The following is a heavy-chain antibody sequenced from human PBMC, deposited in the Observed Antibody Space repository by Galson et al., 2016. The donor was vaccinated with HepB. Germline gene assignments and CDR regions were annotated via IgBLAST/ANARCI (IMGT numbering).Heavy chain of an antibody. CDR1: GFIFRTYG. Sequence: SLRLSCAASGFIFRTYGMHWVRQAPGKGLEWVALIWKDGSNKYYADSVKGRFTISRDNDRTSLYLQMSSLRDEDTAVYYCARGYYDNSFDYLGQGALVTVSS. CDR2: IWKDGSNK. V-gene: IGHV3-33*01. J-gene: IGHJ4*02. CDR3: ARGYYDNSFDY. D-gene: IGHD3-9*01.